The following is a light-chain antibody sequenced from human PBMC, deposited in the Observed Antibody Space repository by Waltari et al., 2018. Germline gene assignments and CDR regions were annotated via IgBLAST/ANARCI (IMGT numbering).Light chain of an antibody. J-gene: IGKJ2*01. CDR1: QGSRNN. CDR3: LQDYNYPYT. Sequence: AIQMTQSPSSLSASVGDRVTITCRASQGSRNNLAWFQHKPGSSPKLLIYGASSPQSGVPSRFSGSGSGTDYTLTITSLQPEDIATYYCLQDYNYPYTFGQGTKLEIK. CDR2: GAS. V-gene: IGKV1-6*02.